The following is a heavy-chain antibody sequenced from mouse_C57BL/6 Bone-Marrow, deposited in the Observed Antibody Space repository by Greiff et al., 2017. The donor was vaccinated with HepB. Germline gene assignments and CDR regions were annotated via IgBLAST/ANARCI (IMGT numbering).Heavy chain of an antibody. CDR1: GYTFTSYG. CDR3: ARSVYYYGSSSLAY. V-gene: IGHV1-81*01. J-gene: IGHJ3*01. D-gene: IGHD1-1*01. Sequence: QVQLKQSGAELARPGASVKLSCKASGYTFTSYGISWVKQRTGQGLEWIGEIYPRSGNTYYNEKFKGKATLTADKSSSTAYMELRSLTSEDSAVYFCARSVYYYGSSSLAYWGQGTLVTVSA. CDR2: IYPRSGNT.